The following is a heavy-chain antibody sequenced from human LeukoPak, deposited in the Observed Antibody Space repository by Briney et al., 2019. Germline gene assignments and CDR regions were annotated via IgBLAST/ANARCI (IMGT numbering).Heavy chain of an antibody. CDR3: ARSQWFGESV. D-gene: IGHD3-10*01. CDR2: IYYSGST. CDR1: GGSISSYY. Sequence: SETLSLTCTVSGGSISSYYWSWIRQPPGKGLEWIGYIYYSGSTNYNPSLKSRVTISVDTSKNQFSLKLSSVTAADTAVYYCARSQWFGESVWGQGTLVTVSS. J-gene: IGHJ4*02. V-gene: IGHV4-59*12.